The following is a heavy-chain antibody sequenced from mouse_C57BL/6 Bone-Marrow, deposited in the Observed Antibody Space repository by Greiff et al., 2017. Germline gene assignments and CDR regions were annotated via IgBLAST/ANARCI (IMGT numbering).Heavy chain of an antibody. Sequence: QVHVKQPGAELVKPGASVKLSCKASGYTFTSYWMHWVKQRPGRGFEWIGRIDPNSGGTKYNEKFKSKATLTVDKPSSTAYMQLSSLTSEDSAVYYCARSGLLDYWGQGTTLTVSS. CDR2: IDPNSGGT. D-gene: IGHD3-2*02. CDR1: GYTFTSYW. J-gene: IGHJ2*01. V-gene: IGHV1-72*01. CDR3: ARSGLLDY.